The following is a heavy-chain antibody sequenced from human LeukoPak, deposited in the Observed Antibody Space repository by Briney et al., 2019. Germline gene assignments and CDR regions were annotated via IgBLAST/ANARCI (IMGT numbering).Heavy chain of an antibody. Sequence: SETLSLTCTVSGGSISSYYWSWIRQPPGKGLEWIGYIYYSGSTNYNPSLKSRVTISVDTSKNQFSLKLSSVTAAAPPVYYCASLGYSSSWYFDYWGQGTLVTVSS. CDR2: IYYSGST. CDR3: ASLGYSSSWYFDY. D-gene: IGHD6-13*01. J-gene: IGHJ4*02. CDR1: GGSISSYY. V-gene: IGHV4-59*01.